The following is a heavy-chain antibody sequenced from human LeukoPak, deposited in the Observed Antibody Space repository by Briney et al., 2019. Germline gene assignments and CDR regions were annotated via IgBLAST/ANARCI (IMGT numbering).Heavy chain of an antibody. D-gene: IGHD6-19*01. Sequence: GGSLRLSCEASGFAFGFFAMSWLRQPPGKGLEWVSTINANSGTRSYAASVRGRFTISRDNSKNTVYLQLNTLRAEDTAAYYCAKPISGGLAVTADWFDPWGQGTLVVVSS. V-gene: IGHV3-23*01. J-gene: IGHJ5*01. CDR3: AKPISGGLAVTADWFDP. CDR2: INANSGTR. CDR1: GFAFGFFA.